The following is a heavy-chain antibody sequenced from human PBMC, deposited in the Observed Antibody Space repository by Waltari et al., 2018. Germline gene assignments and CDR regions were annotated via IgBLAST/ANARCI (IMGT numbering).Heavy chain of an antibody. CDR1: GYTLTELS. V-gene: IGHV1-24*01. CDR2: VDTVDGET. Sequence: QVQLVQSGAEVKKPGASVKVSCKVSGYTLTELSMHWVRQAPGKGLEWMGGVDTVDGETIYAQKFQGRVTMTEDTSTDTAYMELSSLRSEDTAVYYCATDLEGGVGQWLVIGAFDIWGQGTMVTVSS. CDR3: ATDLEGGVGQWLVIGAFDI. D-gene: IGHD6-19*01. J-gene: IGHJ3*02.